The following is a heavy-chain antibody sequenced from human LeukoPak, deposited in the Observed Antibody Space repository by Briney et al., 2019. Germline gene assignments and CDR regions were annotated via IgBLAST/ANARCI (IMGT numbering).Heavy chain of an antibody. Sequence: GGSLRLSCAASGFIFSNYGMHWVRQAPGKSLEWVAVIWNDGSETFHADSVKGRFRIARDNSKNTLYLQMNSLRAEDTAVYYCAKVGSQNCGGDCYCRWFDPWGQGILVTVCS. CDR3: AKVGSQNCGGDCYCRWFDP. CDR2: IWNDGSET. D-gene: IGHD2-21*02. V-gene: IGHV3-33*06. J-gene: IGHJ5*02. CDR1: GFIFSNYG.